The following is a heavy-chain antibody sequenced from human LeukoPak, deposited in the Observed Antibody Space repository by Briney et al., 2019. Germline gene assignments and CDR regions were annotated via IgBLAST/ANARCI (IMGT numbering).Heavy chain of an antibody. CDR1: GCVLSDYG. Sequence: GGALTLSCAASGCVLSDYGMHWVRQAPAKGLEGVAFVRNDGSSEYYVYSVKGRLTISRDTSKNTLYMQMNSLRVEDTAVYWCAKESDSGYNSEGPKKWGVGSLVSVSS. V-gene: IGHV3-30*02. D-gene: IGHD5-12*01. J-gene: IGHJ4*02. CDR2: VRNDGSSE. CDR3: AKESDSGYNSEGPKK.